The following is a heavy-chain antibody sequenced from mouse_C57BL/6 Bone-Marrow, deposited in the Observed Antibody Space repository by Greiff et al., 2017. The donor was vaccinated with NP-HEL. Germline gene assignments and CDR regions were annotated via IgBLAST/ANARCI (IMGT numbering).Heavy chain of an antibody. CDR1: GYTFTDYY. CDR2: INPYNGGT. V-gene: IGHV1-19*01. CDR3: ATDYYGSSYWYFDV. J-gene: IGHJ1*03. Sequence: VQLQQSGPVLVKPGASVKMSCKASGYTFTDYYMNWVKQSHGKSLEWIGVINPYNGGTSYNQKFKGKATLTVDKSSSTAYMELNSLTSEDSAVYYCATDYYGSSYWYFDVWGTGTTVTVSS. D-gene: IGHD1-1*01.